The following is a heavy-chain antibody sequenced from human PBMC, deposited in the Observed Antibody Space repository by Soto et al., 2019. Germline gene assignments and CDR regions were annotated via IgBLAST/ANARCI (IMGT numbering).Heavy chain of an antibody. CDR3: ARRYYGSGSYYPLPYYYYYGMDV. Sequence: PSETLSLTCTVSVGSSSSSSYYWGWILQPPGKGLEWIGSIYYSGSTYYNPSLKSRVTISVDTSKNQFSLKLSSVTAADTAVYYCARRYYGSGSYYPLPYYYYYGMDVWGQGTTVTVSS. CDR1: VGSSSSSSYY. D-gene: IGHD3-10*01. J-gene: IGHJ6*02. CDR2: IYYSGST. V-gene: IGHV4-39*01.